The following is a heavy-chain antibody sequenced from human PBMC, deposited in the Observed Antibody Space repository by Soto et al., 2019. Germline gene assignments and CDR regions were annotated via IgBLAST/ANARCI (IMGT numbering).Heavy chain of an antibody. Sequence: QVQLVESGGGVVQPGRSLRLSCAASGFTFSSYAMHWVRQAPGKGLEWVAVISYDGSNKYYADSVKGRFTISRDNSKSTLDLQMNSRRAEDTAVSYCAREYDLVTEGWFDPWGQGTLVTVSS. D-gene: IGHD2-21*02. CDR1: GFTFSSYA. V-gene: IGHV3-30-3*01. J-gene: IGHJ5*02. CDR3: AREYDLVTEGWFDP. CDR2: ISYDGSNK.